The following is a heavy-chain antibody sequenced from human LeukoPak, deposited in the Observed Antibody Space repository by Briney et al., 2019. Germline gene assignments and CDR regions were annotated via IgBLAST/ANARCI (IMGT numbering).Heavy chain of an antibody. J-gene: IGHJ4*02. CDR3: AREETIGSYQFLHDY. CDR2: INPSGGTT. V-gene: IGHV1-46*01. Sequence: ASVKVSCKASGYTFTSYHMHWVRQAPGQGLEWMGIINPSGGTTNYAQKFRGRVTMTRDMSTSTVYMELRSLTSDDTAVYYCAREETIGSYQFLHDYWGQGTLVTVSS. CDR1: GYTFTSYH. D-gene: IGHD1-26*01.